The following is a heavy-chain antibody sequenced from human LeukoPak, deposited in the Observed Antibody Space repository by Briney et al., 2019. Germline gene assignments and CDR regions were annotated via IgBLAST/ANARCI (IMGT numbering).Heavy chain of an antibody. J-gene: IGHJ6*03. D-gene: IGHD7-27*01. Sequence: GASVKVSCKASGYTFTGYYMHWVRQAPGQGLEWMGWISAYNGNTNYAQKLQGRGTMTTDTSTSTAYMELRSLRSDDTAVYYCARDLTGIYYMDVWGKGTTVTVSS. CDR2: ISAYNGNT. CDR1: GYTFTGYY. CDR3: ARDLTGIYYMDV. V-gene: IGHV1-18*04.